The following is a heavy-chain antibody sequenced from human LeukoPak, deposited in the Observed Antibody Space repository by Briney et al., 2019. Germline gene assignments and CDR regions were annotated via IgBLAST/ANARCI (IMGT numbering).Heavy chain of an antibody. D-gene: IGHD1-14*01. CDR3: ARATRNNYYYYYYMDV. J-gene: IGHJ6*03. Sequence: PSETLSLTCTVSGGSISSGSYYWRWIRQPAGKGLEWIGRIYTSGSTNYNPSLKSRVTISVDTSKNQFSLKLSSVTAADTAVYYCARATRNNYYYYYYMDVWGKGTTVTVSS. CDR1: GGSISSGSYY. CDR2: IYTSGST. V-gene: IGHV4-61*02.